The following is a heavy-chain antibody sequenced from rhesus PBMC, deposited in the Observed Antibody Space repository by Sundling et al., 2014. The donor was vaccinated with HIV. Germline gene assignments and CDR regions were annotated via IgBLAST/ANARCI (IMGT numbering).Heavy chain of an antibody. CDR2: IYGSGGST. Sequence: QVQLQESGPGLVKPSETLSLTCAVSGGSISDYYYWNWIRQSPGKGLEWIGGIYGSGGSTEYNPSLKSRATISKDTSKNQFSLKLKSVTAADTAVYYCARHRMMFGLVPDYGLDSWGQGVVVTVSS. CDR1: GGSISDYYY. D-gene: IGHD3-3*01. V-gene: IGHV4-143*01. CDR3: ARHRMMFGLVPDYGLDS. J-gene: IGHJ6*01.